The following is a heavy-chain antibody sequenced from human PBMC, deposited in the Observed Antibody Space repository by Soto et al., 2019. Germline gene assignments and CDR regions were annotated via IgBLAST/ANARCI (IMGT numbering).Heavy chain of an antibody. CDR2: IFWNDNK. V-gene: IGHV2-5*01. CDR1: GFSVSTTCVG. J-gene: IGHJ4*02. D-gene: IGHD5-18*01. CDR3: AHRGYKYGPLFDS. Sequence: CGPTLVNPTETLTLTCTFSGFSVSTTCVGVGLIRQPPGNALERLALIFWNDNKRYLPALKRWFIINKSTDNNPVVITMTNMAPVDTGTYYCAHRGYKYGPLFDSWGQRTLVTVSS.